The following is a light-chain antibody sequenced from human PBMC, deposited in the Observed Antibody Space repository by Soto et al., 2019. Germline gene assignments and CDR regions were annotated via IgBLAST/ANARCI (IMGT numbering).Light chain of an antibody. CDR1: QSIRSW. Sequence: DIQMTQSPSTVSASVGDRVIITCRASQSIRSWLAWYQQKPGKAPNLLIYKASTLKSGVPSRFSGSGSGTEFTLTISSLQPEDLSTYYCQQYDNDSCTVGQGTKVEIK. V-gene: IGKV1-5*03. CDR3: QQYDNDSCT. J-gene: IGKJ1*01. CDR2: KAS.